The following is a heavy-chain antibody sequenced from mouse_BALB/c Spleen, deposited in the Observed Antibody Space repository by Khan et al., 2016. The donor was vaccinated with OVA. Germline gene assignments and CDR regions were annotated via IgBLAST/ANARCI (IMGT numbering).Heavy chain of an antibody. CDR1: GYSITTDYA. D-gene: IGHD1-1*01. CDR3: ARVYGGDFDY. J-gene: IGHJ2*01. V-gene: IGHV3-2*02. CDR2: ISYNGNT. Sequence: EVQLQESGPGLVKPSQSLSLTCTVTGYSITTDYAWNWIRQFPGNKLEWMGFISYNGNTKYNPSLKSRISITRDTSKNQFFLQLKSVTTEDTARYYCARVYGGDFDYWSQGTTLTVSS.